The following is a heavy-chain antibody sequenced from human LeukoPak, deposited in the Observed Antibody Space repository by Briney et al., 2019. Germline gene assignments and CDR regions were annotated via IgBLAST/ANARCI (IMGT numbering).Heavy chain of an antibody. Sequence: PGGSLRLSCAASGFSLSNYWMHWVRQAPGKGLMWVSQISPDGSQTFYADSVKGRFAISRDNAKNSLYLQMNSLRAEDTALYYCAREVSEGFDFWGQGTLVTVSS. CDR1: GFSLSNYW. D-gene: IGHD3-22*01. J-gene: IGHJ4*02. V-gene: IGHV3-74*01. CDR2: ISPDGSQT. CDR3: AREVSEGFDF.